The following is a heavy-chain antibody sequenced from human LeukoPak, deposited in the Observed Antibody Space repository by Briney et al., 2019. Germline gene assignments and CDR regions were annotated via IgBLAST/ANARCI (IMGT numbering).Heavy chain of an antibody. CDR1: GFTFGSYA. CDR2: ISYDGSNK. V-gene: IGHV3-30-3*01. CDR3: ASENGDPYYFDY. D-gene: IGHD4-17*01. Sequence: GRSLRLSCAACGFTFGSYAMHWVRQAPGKGLKWVAVISYDGSNKYYADSVKGRFTISRDNSKNTLYLQMNSLRAEDTAVYYCASENGDPYYFDYWGQGTLVTVSS. J-gene: IGHJ4*02.